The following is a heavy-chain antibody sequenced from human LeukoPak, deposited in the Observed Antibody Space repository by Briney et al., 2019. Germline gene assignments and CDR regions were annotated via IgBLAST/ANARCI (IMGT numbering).Heavy chain of an antibody. CDR3: ARGSEWSSGVSDY. CDR1: GFSFSSHG. D-gene: IGHD3-3*01. CDR2: TRHDGSYK. J-gene: IGHJ4*02. Sequence: GGSLRLSCAASGFSFSSHGMHWVRQAPGKGLEWVSFTRHDGSYKYYADSVKGRFTISRDNSKNTLYLQMNSLRAEDTAVYYCARGSEWSSGVSDYWGQGTLVTVSS. V-gene: IGHV3-30*02.